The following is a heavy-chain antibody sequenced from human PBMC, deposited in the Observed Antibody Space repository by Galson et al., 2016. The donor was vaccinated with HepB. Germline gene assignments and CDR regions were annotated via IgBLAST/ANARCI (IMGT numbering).Heavy chain of an antibody. CDR2: IYYSGST. D-gene: IGHD4-17*01. Sequence: ETLSLTCTVSGGSISSRSYYWGWIRQPPGKGLEWIGSIYYSGSTYYNPSLKSRVTLSVDTSKNQFSLKLSSVTAADTAVYLCARHRTDGDYFDYWGQGTLVTVSS. CDR1: GGSISSRSYY. CDR3: ARHRTDGDYFDY. J-gene: IGHJ4*02. V-gene: IGHV4-39*01.